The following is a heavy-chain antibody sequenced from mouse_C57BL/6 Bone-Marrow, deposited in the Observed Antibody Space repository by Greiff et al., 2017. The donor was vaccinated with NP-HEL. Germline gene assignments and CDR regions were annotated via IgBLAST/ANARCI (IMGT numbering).Heavy chain of an antibody. J-gene: IGHJ4*01. CDR3: ARLRFYYGNSYAMDY. CDR1: GYTFTSYW. CDR2: INPSNGGT. V-gene: IGHV1-53*01. Sequence: VQLQQPGTELVKPGASVKLSCKASGYTFTSYWMHWVKQRPGQGLEWIGNINPSNGGTNYNEKFKSKATLTVDKSSSTAYMQLSSLTSEDSAVYYCARLRFYYGNSYAMDYWGQGTSVTVSS. D-gene: IGHD2-1*01.